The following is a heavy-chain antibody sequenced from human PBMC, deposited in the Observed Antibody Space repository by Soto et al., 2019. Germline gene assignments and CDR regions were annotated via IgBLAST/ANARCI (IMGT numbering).Heavy chain of an antibody. CDR2: ISSSGNTI. J-gene: IGHJ4*02. V-gene: IGHV3-11*01. Sequence: QVQLVESGGGLVKTSGSLRIACAASGFTLSDYYMSWVRQAPGKGLEWVSYISSSGNTIYYADSVKGRFTISRDNAKNSVYLQMNSLRAEDTALYFCAKMSSENYYDPVFSWGQGTLVTVSS. CDR3: AKMSSENYYDPVFS. D-gene: IGHD3-22*01. CDR1: GFTLSDYY.